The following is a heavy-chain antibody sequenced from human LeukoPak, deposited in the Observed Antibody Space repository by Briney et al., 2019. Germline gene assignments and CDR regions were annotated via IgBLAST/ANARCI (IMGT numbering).Heavy chain of an antibody. J-gene: IGHJ4*02. CDR3: ARRRGDGYNSPFDY. V-gene: IGHV5-51*01. CDR1: GYSFSSYW. D-gene: IGHD5-24*01. CDR2: IYPADSDT. Sequence: GESLKISCKGLGYSFSSYWIGWVRQMPGKALEWMGNIYPADSDTRYSPSFQGQVTISVDKSISTAYLQWSSLKASDTAMYYCARRRGDGYNSPFDYWGQGTLVTVSS.